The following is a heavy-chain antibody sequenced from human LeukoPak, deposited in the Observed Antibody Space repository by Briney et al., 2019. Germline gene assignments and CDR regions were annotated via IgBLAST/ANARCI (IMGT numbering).Heavy chain of an antibody. V-gene: IGHV3-23*01. Sequence: GGSLRLSCAASGFTFSTFAMIWVRQPPGEGLEWVSSIFPSGGEIHYADSVRGRFTISRDNSKNTLYLQMNSLRAEDTAVYYCARSGYSSSWSHYYYYYMDVWGKGTTVTISS. CDR2: IFPSGGEI. CDR3: ARSGYSSSWSHYYYYYMDV. D-gene: IGHD6-13*01. J-gene: IGHJ6*03. CDR1: GFTFSTFA.